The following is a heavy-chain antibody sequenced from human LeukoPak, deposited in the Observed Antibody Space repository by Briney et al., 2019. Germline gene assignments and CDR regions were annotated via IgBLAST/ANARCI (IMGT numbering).Heavy chain of an antibody. Sequence: PGGSLRLSCAASGFTFSSYAMSWVRQAPGKGLEWVSAIGGSGGSTYYADSVKGRFTISRDNSKNTLYLQMNSLRAEDTAVYYCAKENQYCSGGSCYSNWFDPWGQGTLVTVSS. D-gene: IGHD2-15*01. CDR3: AKENQYCSGGSCYSNWFDP. CDR2: IGGSGGST. CDR1: GFTFSSYA. V-gene: IGHV3-23*01. J-gene: IGHJ5*02.